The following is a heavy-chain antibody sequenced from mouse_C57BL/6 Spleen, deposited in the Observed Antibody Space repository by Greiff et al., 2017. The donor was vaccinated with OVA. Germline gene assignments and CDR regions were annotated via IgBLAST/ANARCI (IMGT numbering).Heavy chain of an antibody. V-gene: IGHV5-16*01. CDR2: INYDGSST. Sequence: EVKLMESEGGLVQPGSSMKLSCTASGFTFSDYYMAWVRQVPEKGLEWVANINYDGSSTYYLDSLKSRFIISRDNAKNILYLQMSSLKSEDTATYYCARYFDYWGQGTTLTVSS. CDR3: ARYFDY. J-gene: IGHJ2*01. CDR1: GFTFSDYY.